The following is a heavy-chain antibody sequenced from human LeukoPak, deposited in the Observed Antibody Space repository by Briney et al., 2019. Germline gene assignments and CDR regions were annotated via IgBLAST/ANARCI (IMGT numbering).Heavy chain of an antibody. CDR3: ARDAQRGFDYSNSLQY. Sequence: GGSLRLSCAASGFTFSHYGMHWVRQAPGKGLEWVAVIWSDGSNKFYGDSVKGRFTISRDDSQKTVFLDMNNLRVEDTAIYFCARDAQRGFDYSNSLQYWGQGALVTVSS. D-gene: IGHD4-11*01. V-gene: IGHV3-33*01. CDR2: IWSDGSNK. CDR1: GFTFSHYG. J-gene: IGHJ4*02.